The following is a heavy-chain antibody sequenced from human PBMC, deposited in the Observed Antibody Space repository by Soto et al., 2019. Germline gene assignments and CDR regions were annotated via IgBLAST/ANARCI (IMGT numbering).Heavy chain of an antibody. CDR3: AKFRGYDILTGYSPDAFDI. J-gene: IGHJ3*02. CDR2: ISGSGGST. D-gene: IGHD3-9*01. Sequence: GGSLRLSCAASGFTFSSYAMSWVRQAPGKGLEWVSAISGSGGSTYYADSVKGRFTISRDNSKNTLYLQMNSLRAEDTAVYCCAKFRGYDILTGYSPDAFDIWGQGTMVTVSS. V-gene: IGHV3-23*01. CDR1: GFTFSSYA.